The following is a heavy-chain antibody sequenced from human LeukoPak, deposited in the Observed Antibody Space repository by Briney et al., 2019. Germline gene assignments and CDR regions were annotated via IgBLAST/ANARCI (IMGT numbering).Heavy chain of an antibody. D-gene: IGHD3-10*01. CDR1: GGGISTYY. CDR3: ARDKAHSYGYYFDP. J-gene: IGHJ4*02. CDR2: IANGAT. Sequence: SETLSLSCTVAGGGISTYYWNWIRQTPGKGLEWVGHIANGATDYNPSLKSRAIISVDTSKNQISLRLTSVTAADTAVYHCARDKAHSYGYYFDPWGQGTQVLVSS. V-gene: IGHV4-4*08.